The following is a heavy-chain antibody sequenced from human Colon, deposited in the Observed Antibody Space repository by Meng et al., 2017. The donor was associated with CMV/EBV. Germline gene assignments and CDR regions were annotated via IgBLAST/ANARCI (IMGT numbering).Heavy chain of an antibody. CDR2: ISSSGSTI. D-gene: IGHD2-2*01. Sequence: GGSLRLSCAASGFTFSSYEMNWVRQAPGKGLEWVSYISSSGSTIYYADSVKGRFIISRDNAKNSLYLQMNSLRAEDTALYYCAKVPAADYYYYGMDVWGQGTTVTVSS. CDR1: GFTFSSYE. V-gene: IGHV3-48*03. J-gene: IGHJ6*02. CDR3: AKVPAADYYYYGMDV.